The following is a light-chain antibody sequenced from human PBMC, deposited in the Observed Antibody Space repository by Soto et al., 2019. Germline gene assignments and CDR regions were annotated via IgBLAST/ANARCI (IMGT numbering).Light chain of an antibody. CDR1: QHVGTS. Sequence: PGDRATLSCRTSQHVGTSVAWYQQKPGQAPRLLISDASDRVPGIPPRFSGSGYETDFTLTISSLEPDDFAVYFCHQRSSWPRYTFGQGTRLEMK. CDR3: HQRSSWPRYT. J-gene: IGKJ2*01. CDR2: DAS. V-gene: IGKV3-11*01.